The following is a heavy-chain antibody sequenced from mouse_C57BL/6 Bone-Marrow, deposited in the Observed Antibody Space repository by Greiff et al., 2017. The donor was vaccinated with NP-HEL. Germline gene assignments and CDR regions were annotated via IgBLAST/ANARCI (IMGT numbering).Heavy chain of an antibody. CDR2: ISYDGSN. V-gene: IGHV3-6*01. J-gene: IGHJ3*01. CDR1: GYSITSGYY. Sequence: EVKVEESGPGLVKPSQSLSLTCSVTGYSITSGYYWNWIRQFPGNKLEWMGYISYDGSNNYNPSLKNRISITRDTSKNQFFLKLNSVTTEDTATYYCASGGYYYGSRFAYWGQGTLVTVSA. D-gene: IGHD1-1*01. CDR3: ASGGYYYGSRFAY.